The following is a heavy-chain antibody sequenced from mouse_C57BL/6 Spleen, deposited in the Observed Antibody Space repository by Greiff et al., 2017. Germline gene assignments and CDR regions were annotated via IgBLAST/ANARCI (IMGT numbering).Heavy chain of an antibody. CDR3: AREYYYGLYYYAMDY. Sequence: EVMLVESGGGLVKPGGSLKLSCAASGFTFSSYAMSWVRQTPEKRLEWVATISDGGSYTYYPDNVKGRFTISRDNAKNNLYLQMSHLKSEDTAMYYCAREYYYGLYYYAMDYWGQGTSVTVSS. D-gene: IGHD1-2*01. CDR2: ISDGGSYT. V-gene: IGHV5-4*01. J-gene: IGHJ4*01. CDR1: GFTFSSYA.